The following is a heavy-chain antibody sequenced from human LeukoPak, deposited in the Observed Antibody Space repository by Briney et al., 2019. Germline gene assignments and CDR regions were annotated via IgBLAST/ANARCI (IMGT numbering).Heavy chain of an antibody. Sequence: SETLSLTCSVSGGSVSSGSYYWSWIRQPPGKGLEWIGYIYYSGSTYYNPSLKSRVTISVDTSKNQFSLKLSSVTAADTAVYYCAREVRYCSGGSCYHDAFDIWGQGTMVTVSS. CDR1: GGSVSSGSYY. CDR3: AREVRYCSGGSCYHDAFDI. V-gene: IGHV4-30-4*08. CDR2: IYYSGST. D-gene: IGHD2-15*01. J-gene: IGHJ3*02.